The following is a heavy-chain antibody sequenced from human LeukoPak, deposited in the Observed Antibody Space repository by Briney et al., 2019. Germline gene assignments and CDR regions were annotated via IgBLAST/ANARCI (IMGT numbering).Heavy chain of an antibody. CDR2: IKQDGSEK. CDR3: AREWELLRPVLYYFDY. D-gene: IGHD1-26*01. CDR1: GFTFSSYW. J-gene: IGHJ4*02. Sequence: GGSLRLSCAASGFTFSSYWMSWVRQAPGKGLEGVANIKQDGSEKYYVDSVKGRFTISRDNAKNSLYLQMNRLRAEDAAMYYCAREWELLRPVLYYFDYWGQGTLVTVSS. V-gene: IGHV3-7*01.